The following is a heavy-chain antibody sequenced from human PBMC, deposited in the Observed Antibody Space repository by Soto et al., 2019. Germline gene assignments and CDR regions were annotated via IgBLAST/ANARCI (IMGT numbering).Heavy chain of an antibody. V-gene: IGHV1-46*03. CDR3: TRERGDISGYYFFGY. CDR2: INPNGGTT. J-gene: IGHJ4*02. CDR1: GYTFTNYY. Sequence: QVQLVQSGAEVKKPGASVKVSCKASGYTFTNYYIHWVRQAPGQGLEWMGIINPNGGTTSYAQKFQGRVTMTRDTSTSTVYMELSSLRSEDTAVFYCTRERGDISGYYFFGYWGQGTLVTVSS. D-gene: IGHD3-22*01.